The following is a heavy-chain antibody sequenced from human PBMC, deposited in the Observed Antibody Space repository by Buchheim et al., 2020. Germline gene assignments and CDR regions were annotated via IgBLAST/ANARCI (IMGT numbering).Heavy chain of an antibody. CDR1: GFTFSSYS. Sequence: EVQLVESGGGLVKPGGSLRLSCAASGFTFSSYSMNWVRQAPGKGLEWVSSISSSSSYIYYADSVKGRFTISRDNAKNSLYLQMNSLRAEDTAVYYCARDFSRYCSSTSCYNGMEEEHDYYYYMDVWGKGTT. J-gene: IGHJ6*03. CDR3: ARDFSRYCSSTSCYNGMEEEHDYYYYMDV. D-gene: IGHD2-2*02. V-gene: IGHV3-21*01. CDR2: ISSSSSYI.